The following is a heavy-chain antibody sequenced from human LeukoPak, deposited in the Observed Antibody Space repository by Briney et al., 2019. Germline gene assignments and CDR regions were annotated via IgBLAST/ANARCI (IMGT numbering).Heavy chain of an antibody. CDR1: GFTFSNYA. CDR3: AKEAAAWDFDY. Sequence: GGSLRLSCAASGFTFSNYAMSWVRQAPGKGLEWVSTIFSSANSTYYADSVKGRFTISRDNSMNTLYLQMNSLRAEDTAIYYCAKEAAAWDFDYWGQGTLVTVSS. D-gene: IGHD6-13*01. J-gene: IGHJ4*02. V-gene: IGHV3-23*01. CDR2: IFSSANST.